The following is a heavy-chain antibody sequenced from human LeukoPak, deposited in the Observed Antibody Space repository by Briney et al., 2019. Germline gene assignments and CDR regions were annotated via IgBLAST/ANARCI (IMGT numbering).Heavy chain of an antibody. D-gene: IGHD6-19*01. V-gene: IGHV1-18*01. CDR3: ARDPIAPYSSGWCELDY. Sequence: GASVKVSCEASGYTFTSYGISWVRQAPGQGLEWMGWISAYNGNTNYAQKLQGRVTMTTDTSTSTAYMELRSLRSDDTAVYYCARDPIAPYSSGWCELDYWGQGTLVTVSS. CDR1: GYTFTSYG. CDR2: ISAYNGNT. J-gene: IGHJ4*02.